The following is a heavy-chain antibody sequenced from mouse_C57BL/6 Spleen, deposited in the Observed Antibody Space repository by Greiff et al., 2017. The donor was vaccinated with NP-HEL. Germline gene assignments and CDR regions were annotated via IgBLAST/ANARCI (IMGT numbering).Heavy chain of an antibody. CDR2: IDPSDSYT. Sequence: VQLQQSGAELVKPGASVKLSCKASGYTFTSYWMQWVKQRPGQGLEWIGEIDPSDSYTNYNQKFKGKATLTVDTSSSTAYMQLSSRTSEDAAVYCCARPWDYWGQGTSVTVSS. J-gene: IGHJ4*01. V-gene: IGHV1-50*01. CDR3: ARPWDY. CDR1: GYTFTSYW.